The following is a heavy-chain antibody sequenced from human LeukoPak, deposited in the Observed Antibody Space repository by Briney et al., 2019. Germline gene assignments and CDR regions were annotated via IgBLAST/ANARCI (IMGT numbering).Heavy chain of an antibody. Sequence: PSETLSLTCTVSGGSISISNYYWGWVRQSPLKGLEWFGSVFYDENTYYNPSLRSRVTMSVDTSKNQFSLKLRSVTAADTDVYYCARQRRFGEPWYFDYWGQGALVTVS. D-gene: IGHD3-10*01. CDR2: VFYDENT. CDR1: GGSISISNYY. CDR3: ARQRRFGEPWYFDY. J-gene: IGHJ4*02. V-gene: IGHV4-39*01.